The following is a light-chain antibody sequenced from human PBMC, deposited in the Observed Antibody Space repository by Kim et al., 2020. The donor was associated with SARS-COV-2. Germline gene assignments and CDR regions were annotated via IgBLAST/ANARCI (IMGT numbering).Light chain of an antibody. V-gene: IGLV1-44*01. J-gene: IGLJ1*01. CDR1: SSNSGYNT. Sequence: VIICCAGSSSNSGYNTVNWYQQHPGKAPKLLIYGVSQWPSGVSDRFSGSKSGTSASLAISGLQSEDEADYYCTSYADSLNSSYVFGTGTKVTVL. CDR2: GVS. CDR3: TSYADSLNSSYV.